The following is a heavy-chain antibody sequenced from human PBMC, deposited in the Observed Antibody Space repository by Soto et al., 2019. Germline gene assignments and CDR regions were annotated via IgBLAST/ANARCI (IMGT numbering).Heavy chain of an antibody. CDR1: GYTFTRYG. D-gene: IGHD2-8*01. V-gene: IGHV1-18*01. CDR3: AMVDVYVTPSAQDV. J-gene: IGHJ6*02. CDR2: INTYNGNT. Sequence: QVQLVQSGAEVKNPGASVKVSCKASGYTFTRYGIGWARQAPGQGLEWMGWINTYNGNTNYAQNVQGRVTLTTDTSASTAYMALRSLRYNDTAIYYCAMVDVYVTPSAQDVWGQGTTVIVSS.